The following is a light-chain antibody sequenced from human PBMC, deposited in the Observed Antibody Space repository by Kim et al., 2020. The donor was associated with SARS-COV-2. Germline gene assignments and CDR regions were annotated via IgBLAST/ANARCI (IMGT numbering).Light chain of an antibody. CDR2: GAS. CDR1: QSVSIN. Sequence: DIEMTQSPSALSASVGDRVTITCRATQSVSINLNWYQQRPGKAPRLLIYGASTLQSGVPSRFSGSGSGTGFTLTISSLQPEDCAIYYCKQTFSTQYSFGQGTKLEI. CDR3: KQTFSTQYS. J-gene: IGKJ2*03. V-gene: IGKV1-39*01.